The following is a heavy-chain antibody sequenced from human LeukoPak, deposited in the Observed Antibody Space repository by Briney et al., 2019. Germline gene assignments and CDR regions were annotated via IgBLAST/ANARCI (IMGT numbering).Heavy chain of an antibody. CDR2: INHSGST. D-gene: IGHD3-10*01. Sequence: SETLSLTCAVYGGSFSGYYWSWIRQPPGKGLEWIGEINHSGSTNYNPSLKSRVTISVDTSKNQFSLKLSSVTAADTAVYYCARDASTVVASSGAFDIWGQGTMVTVSS. J-gene: IGHJ3*02. CDR3: ARDASTVVASSGAFDI. CDR1: GGSFSGYY. V-gene: IGHV4-34*01.